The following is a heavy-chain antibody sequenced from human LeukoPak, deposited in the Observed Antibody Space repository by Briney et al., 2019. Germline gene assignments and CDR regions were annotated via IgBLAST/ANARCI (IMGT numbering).Heavy chain of an antibody. CDR2: INHSGST. Sequence: SETPSLTCAVYGGSFSGYYWSWIRQPPGKGLEWIGEINHSGSTNYNPSLKSRVTISVDTSKNQFSLKLSSVTAADTAVYYCARGTDWSNDTEGINYFDYWGQGTLVTVSS. CDR1: GGSFSGYY. J-gene: IGHJ4*02. D-gene: IGHD1/OR15-1a*01. CDR3: ARGTDWSNDTEGINYFDY. V-gene: IGHV4-34*01.